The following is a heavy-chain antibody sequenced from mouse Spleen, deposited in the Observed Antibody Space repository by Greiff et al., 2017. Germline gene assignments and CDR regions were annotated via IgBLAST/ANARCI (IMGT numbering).Heavy chain of an antibody. CDR2: ISYSGST. V-gene: IGHV3-8*01. Sequence: VQLKQSGPGLAKPSQTLSLTCSVTGYSITSDYWNWIRKFPGNKLEYMGYISYSGSTYYNPSLKSRISITRDTSKNQYYLQLNSVTTEDTATYYCARHYGSSYWYFDVWGTGTTVTVSS. CDR1: GYSITSDY. D-gene: IGHD1-1*01. J-gene: IGHJ1*03. CDR3: ARHYGSSYWYFDV.